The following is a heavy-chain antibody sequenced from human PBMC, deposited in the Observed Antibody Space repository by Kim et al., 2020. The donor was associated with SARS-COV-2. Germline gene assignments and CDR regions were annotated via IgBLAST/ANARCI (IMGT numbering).Heavy chain of an antibody. D-gene: IGHD3-9*01. V-gene: IGHV4-34*01. Sequence: SETLSLTCAVYGGSFSGYYWSWIRQPPGKGLEWIGEINHSGSTNYNPSLKSRVTISVDTSKNQFSLKLSSVTAADTAVYYCARGRRYDILTGYPLSTRYGMDVWGQGTTVTVSS. CDR3: ARGRRYDILTGYPLSTRYGMDV. CDR1: GGSFSGYY. CDR2: INHSGST. J-gene: IGHJ6*02.